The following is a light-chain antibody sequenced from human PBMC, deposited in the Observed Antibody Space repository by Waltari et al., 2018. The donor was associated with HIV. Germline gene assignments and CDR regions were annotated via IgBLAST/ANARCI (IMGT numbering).Light chain of an antibody. CDR1: GSDIGLYDL. Sequence: QSALTQPASLSGSPGQSITITCSGTGSDIGLYDLVSWYRQEPGKAPRLLIYGVSNRPSEISRRFSGSKSRTTASLTISALQADDEGDYYCSASTMSGSLVFGGGTKLTVL. CDR2: GVS. CDR3: SASTMSGSLV. V-gene: IGLV2-14*01. J-gene: IGLJ2*01.